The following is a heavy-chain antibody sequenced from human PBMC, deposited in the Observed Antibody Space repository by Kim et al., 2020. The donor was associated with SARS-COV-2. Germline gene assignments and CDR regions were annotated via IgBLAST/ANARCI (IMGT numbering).Heavy chain of an antibody. J-gene: IGHJ3*02. D-gene: IGHD3-22*01. Sequence: AESVKGRFNISRDNAKTSLYLEMHSLRTEDTALYYCAKDRGALLPNDAFDIWGQGTMVTVSS. CDR3: AKDRGALLPNDAFDI. V-gene: IGHV3-9*01.